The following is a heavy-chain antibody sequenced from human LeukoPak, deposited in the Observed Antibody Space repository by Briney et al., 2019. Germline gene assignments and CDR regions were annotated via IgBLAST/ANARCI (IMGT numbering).Heavy chain of an antibody. J-gene: IGHJ6*02. D-gene: IGHD6-13*01. V-gene: IGHV1-2*02. CDR3: ARGRIAAAGTGRYGMDV. Sequence: ASVKVSCKASGYTFTGYYMHWVRQAPGQGREWMGWINPNSGGTNYAQKFQGRVTMTRDTSISTAYMELSRLRSDDTAVYYCARGRIAAAGTGRYGMDVWGQGTTVTVSS. CDR2: INPNSGGT. CDR1: GYTFTGYY.